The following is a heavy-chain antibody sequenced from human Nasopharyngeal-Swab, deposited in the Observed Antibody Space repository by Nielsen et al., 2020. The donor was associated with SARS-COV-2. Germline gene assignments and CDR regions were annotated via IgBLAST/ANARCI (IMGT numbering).Heavy chain of an antibody. Sequence: GGSLRLSCAASGFTFDDYAMHWVRQAPGKGLEWVSLISGDGGSTYYADSVKGRFTISRDNSKNSLYLQMNSLRTEDTALYYCAKDIQNIVVVPAAIAGTPDVWGKGTTVTVSS. CDR2: ISGDGGST. J-gene: IGHJ6*04. CDR3: AKDIQNIVVVPAAIAGTPDV. V-gene: IGHV3-43*02. CDR1: GFTFDDYA. D-gene: IGHD2-2*02.